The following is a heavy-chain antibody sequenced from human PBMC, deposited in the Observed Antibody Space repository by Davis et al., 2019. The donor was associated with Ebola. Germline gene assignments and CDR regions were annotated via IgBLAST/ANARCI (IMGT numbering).Heavy chain of an antibody. V-gene: IGHV4-59*08. CDR3: ARHTDY. Sequence: MPSETLSLTCTVSGGSISSYYWSWIRQPPGKGLEWIGYIYYSGSTNHNPSLKSRVTMSVDRSKNQFSLKLSSVTAADTAVYYCARHTDYWGQGTLVTVSS. J-gene: IGHJ4*02. CDR1: GGSISSYY. CDR2: IYYSGST.